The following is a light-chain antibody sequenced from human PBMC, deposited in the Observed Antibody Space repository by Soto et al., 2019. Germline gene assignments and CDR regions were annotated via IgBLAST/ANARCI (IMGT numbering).Light chain of an antibody. J-gene: IGLJ2*01. Sequence: QSALTQPASVSGAPGQSITISCTGTSRDVGGYNYVSWFQHHPGKAPKLMIYDVSTRPSGVSNRFSGSKSGNTASLTISGLHAEDEADYYCSSHTISTTLVFGGGTKLTVL. CDR2: DVS. CDR1: SRDVGGYNY. CDR3: SSHTISTTLV. V-gene: IGLV2-14*03.